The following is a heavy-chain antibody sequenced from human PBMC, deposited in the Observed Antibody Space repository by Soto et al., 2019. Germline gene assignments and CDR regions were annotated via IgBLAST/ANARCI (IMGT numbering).Heavy chain of an antibody. CDR1: GSSLSTSGVG. J-gene: IGHJ5*02. Sequence: PTQTLTLTCIFSGSSLSTSGVGVGWIRQPPGKALEWLGFIYWNDDKRYSPSLKSRLTITKDTSKNQVVLTMTNMDPVDTATYYCAKSGSSGWYGWFDPWGQGTLVTVSS. D-gene: IGHD6-19*01. CDR3: AKSGSSGWYGWFDP. CDR2: IYWNDDK. V-gene: IGHV2-5*01.